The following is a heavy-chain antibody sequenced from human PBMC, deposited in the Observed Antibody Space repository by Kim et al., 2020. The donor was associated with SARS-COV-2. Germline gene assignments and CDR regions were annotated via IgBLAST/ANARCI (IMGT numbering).Heavy chain of an antibody. CDR2: ISSSSSYI. CDR3: ARVGTMVRGAKGAFDI. Sequence: GGSLRLSCAASGFTFSSYSMNWVRQAPGKGLEWVSSISSSSSYIYYADSVKGRFTISRDNAKNSLYLQMNSLRAEDTAVYYCARVGTMVRGAKGAFDIWGQGTMVTVSS. J-gene: IGHJ3*02. V-gene: IGHV3-21*01. D-gene: IGHD3-10*01. CDR1: GFTFSSYS.